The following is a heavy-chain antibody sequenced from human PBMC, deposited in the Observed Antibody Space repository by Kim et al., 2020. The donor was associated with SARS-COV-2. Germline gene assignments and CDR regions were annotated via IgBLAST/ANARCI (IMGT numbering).Heavy chain of an antibody. V-gene: IGHV1-18*01. Sequence: AQKLQGRVTMTTDTSTSTAYMELRSLRSDDTAVYYCARVAGSYYNGDFDYWGQGTLVTVSS. CDR3: ARVAGSYYNGDFDY. D-gene: IGHD3-10*01. J-gene: IGHJ4*02.